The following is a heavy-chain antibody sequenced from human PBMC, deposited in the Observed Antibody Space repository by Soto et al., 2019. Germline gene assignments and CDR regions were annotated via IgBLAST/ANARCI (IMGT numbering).Heavy chain of an antibody. CDR2: IIPIFGTA. J-gene: IGHJ5*02. Sequence: SVKVCCKASGGTFSSYAISWVRQAPGQGLEWMGGIIPIFGTANYAQKFQGRVTITADESTSTAYMELSSLRSEDTAVYYCARNSGTVAAAGVGWFDPWGQGTLVTVSS. D-gene: IGHD6-13*01. CDR3: ARNSGTVAAAGVGWFDP. V-gene: IGHV1-69*13. CDR1: GGTFSSYA.